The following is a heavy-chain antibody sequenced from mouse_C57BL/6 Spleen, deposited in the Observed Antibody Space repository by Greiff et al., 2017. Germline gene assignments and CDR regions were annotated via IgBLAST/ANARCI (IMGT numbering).Heavy chain of an antibody. D-gene: IGHD1-1*01. Sequence: EVQLQQSGPELVKPGDSVKISCKASGYSFTGYFMNWVMQSHGKSLEWIGRINPYNGDTFYNQKFKGKATLTVDKSSSTAHMELRSLTSEDSAVYDCARLYGSSPSYYAMDYWGQGTSVTVSS. V-gene: IGHV1-20*01. CDR1: GYSFTGYF. CDR2: INPYNGDT. CDR3: ARLYGSSPSYYAMDY. J-gene: IGHJ4*01.